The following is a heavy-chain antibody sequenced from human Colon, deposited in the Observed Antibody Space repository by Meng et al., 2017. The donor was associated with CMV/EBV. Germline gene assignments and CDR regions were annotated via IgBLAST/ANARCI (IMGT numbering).Heavy chain of an antibody. Sequence: GGSLRLSCAASGFTFSSCGMNWVRQAPGKGLDWVSYISSSGTIYYADSVKGRFIISRDNAKNSLYLQMNSLRAEDTAVYFCARDYYDTSGSIWGQGTLVTVSS. J-gene: IGHJ4*02. CDR2: ISSSGTI. D-gene: IGHD3-22*01. CDR1: GFTFSSCG. V-gene: IGHV3-48*03. CDR3: ARDYYDTSGSI.